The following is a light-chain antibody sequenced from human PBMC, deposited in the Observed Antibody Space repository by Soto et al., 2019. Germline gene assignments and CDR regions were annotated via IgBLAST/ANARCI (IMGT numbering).Light chain of an antibody. J-gene: IGLJ2*01. Sequence: AVVTQEPSLTVSPGGTVTLTCGSRTGAVTSGHYPYWFQQKPGQAPRTLIYDTSNKHSWTPARFSGSLLGGKAALTLSGAQPEAEAEYYCLLSYSSGRPVFGGGTKLTVL. CDR3: LLSYSSGRPV. V-gene: IGLV7-46*01. CDR1: TGAVTSGHY. CDR2: DTS.